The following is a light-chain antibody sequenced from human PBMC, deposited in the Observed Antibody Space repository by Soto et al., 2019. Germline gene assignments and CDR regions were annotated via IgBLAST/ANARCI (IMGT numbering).Light chain of an antibody. V-gene: IGLV2-14*01. J-gene: IGLJ1*01. Sequence: QSVLTQPASVSGSPGQSITISCTGTSSDVGGYNYVSWYQQHPGKAPKLMIYEVSYRPSGVSNRFSGSKSGNTASLTISGLQAEDKADYYCSSYTSSTTLLFGTGTKVTVL. CDR3: SSYTSSTTLL. CDR1: SSDVGGYNY. CDR2: EVS.